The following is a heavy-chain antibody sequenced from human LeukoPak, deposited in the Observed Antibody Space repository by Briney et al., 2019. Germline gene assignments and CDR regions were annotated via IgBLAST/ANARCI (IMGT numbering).Heavy chain of an antibody. Sequence: GGSLRLSCAASGFTFSSYAMHWVRQAPGKGLEWVALIWYDGSNKYYADSVRGRFTISRDNSKNTLYLQMKSLRVEDTAVYYCARAGVGAIYYFDYWGQGTLVTVSS. V-gene: IGHV3-33*08. D-gene: IGHD1-26*01. J-gene: IGHJ4*02. CDR1: GFTFSSYA. CDR3: ARAGVGAIYYFDY. CDR2: IWYDGSNK.